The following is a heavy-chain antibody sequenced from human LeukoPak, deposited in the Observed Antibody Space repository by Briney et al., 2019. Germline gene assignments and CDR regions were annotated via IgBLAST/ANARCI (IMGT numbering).Heavy chain of an antibody. CDR2: NHYSGRT. J-gene: IGHJ4*02. Sequence: PSEALSLTCSVPGGSISSYYWSRIRQPPGKGLEWIRHNHYSGRTSYNPSLKSRVTISVGTSKNQFSLRLSSVTAADTAVYYCARGQKYRSGYTVTELGSGYFDYWGEGTLVTVSS. D-gene: IGHD5-18*01. CDR3: ARGQKYRSGYTVTELGSGYFDY. V-gene: IGHV4-59*01. CDR1: GGSISSYY.